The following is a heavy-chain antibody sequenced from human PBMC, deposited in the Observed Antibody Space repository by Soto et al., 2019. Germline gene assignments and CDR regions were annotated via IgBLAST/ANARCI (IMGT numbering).Heavy chain of an antibody. CDR3: ARGSGLTYFDY. V-gene: IGHV1-3*01. Sequence: QVQLVQSGAEVKKPGASVKVSCKASGYTFTSYAMHWVRQAPGQRLEWMGWINAGNGNTKYSQKFPGRVTITRDTSASTAYMELSSLRSEDTAVYYCARGSGLTYFDYWGQGTLVTVSS. D-gene: IGHD3-10*01. J-gene: IGHJ4*02. CDR2: INAGNGNT. CDR1: GYTFTSYA.